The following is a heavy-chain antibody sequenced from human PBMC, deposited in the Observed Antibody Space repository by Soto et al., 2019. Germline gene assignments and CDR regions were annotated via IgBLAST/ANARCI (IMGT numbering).Heavy chain of an antibody. Sequence: QVQLVESGGGLVRPGGSLRLSCAASGFTLNDHYMNWIRQAPGKGLEWVSHISSGGNTIYYADSVKGRFTISRDNAKNSLYLHVTSLRADDTAVYYCARGARYCSGPTCAKNPVDYWGQGTLVTVSS. CDR3: ARGARYCSGPTCAKNPVDY. CDR2: ISSGGNTI. CDR1: GFTLNDHY. J-gene: IGHJ4*02. V-gene: IGHV3-11*01. D-gene: IGHD2-2*01.